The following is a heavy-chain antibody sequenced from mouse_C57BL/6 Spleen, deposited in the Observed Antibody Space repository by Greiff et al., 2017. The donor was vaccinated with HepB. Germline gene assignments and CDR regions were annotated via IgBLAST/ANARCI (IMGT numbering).Heavy chain of an antibody. V-gene: IGHV1-54*01. CDR2: INPGSGGT. D-gene: IGHD3-2*02. Sequence: LVESGAELVRPGTSVKVSCKASGYAFTNYLIEWVKQRPGQGLEWIGVINPGSGGTNYNEKFKGKATLTADKSSSTAYMQLSSLTSEDSAVYFCARQTAQAEFAYWGQGTLVTVSA. J-gene: IGHJ3*01. CDR1: GYAFTNYL. CDR3: ARQTAQAEFAY.